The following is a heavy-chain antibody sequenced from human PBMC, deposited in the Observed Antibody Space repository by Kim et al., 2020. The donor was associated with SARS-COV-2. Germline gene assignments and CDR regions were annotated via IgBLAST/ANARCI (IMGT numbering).Heavy chain of an antibody. CDR2: INAGNGNT. CDR3: ARAGGVAGTQVNYYYYGMDV. V-gene: IGHV1-3*01. D-gene: IGHD2-15*01. Sequence: ASVKVSCKASGYTFTSYAIHWVRQAPGQRLEWMGWINAGNGNTKYSQNFQDRVTITRDTSATTAYMELSSLRSEDTAVYYCARAGGVAGTQVNYYYYGMDVWGQGTTVTVSS. J-gene: IGHJ6*02. CDR1: GYTFTSYA.